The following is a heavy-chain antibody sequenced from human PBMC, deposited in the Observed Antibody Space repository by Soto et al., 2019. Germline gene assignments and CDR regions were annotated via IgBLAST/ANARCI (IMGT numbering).Heavy chain of an antibody. CDR1: GGSLSGYF. CDR2: ISRGGDT. Sequence: SETLSLTCAVYGGSLSGYFWSWIRQPPGRGLEWIGEISRGGDTNYNSSLKSRLSISVDTSKNQFSLNLKSVTAADTAVYFCARENWTDEYEGFIDFWGKGTLVTVSS. J-gene: IGHJ4*02. CDR3: ARENWTDEYEGFIDF. V-gene: IGHV4-34*01. D-gene: IGHD1-26*01.